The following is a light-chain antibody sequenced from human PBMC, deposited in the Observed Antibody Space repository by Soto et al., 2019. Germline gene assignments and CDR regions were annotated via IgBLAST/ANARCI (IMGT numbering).Light chain of an antibody. CDR3: CSYAGDSAWV. CDR1: SSDVGSYNF. Sequence: QSALTQPACVSGSPGQSITISCTGTSSDVGSYNFVSWYQQHPGKAPKLMIYEGSKRPSGVSNRFSGSKSGNTASLTISGLQAEDEADYYCCSYAGDSAWVFGGGTKLTVL. CDR2: EGS. J-gene: IGLJ3*02. V-gene: IGLV2-23*01.